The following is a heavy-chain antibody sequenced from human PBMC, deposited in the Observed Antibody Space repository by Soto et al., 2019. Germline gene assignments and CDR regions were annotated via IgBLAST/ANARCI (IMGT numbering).Heavy chain of an antibody. CDR3: ARGGCSSTSCPYYFDY. CDR2: IIPILGIA. CDR1: GGTFSSYT. J-gene: IGHJ4*02. D-gene: IGHD2-2*01. V-gene: IGHV1-69*02. Sequence: QVQLVQSGAEVTKPGSSVKVSCKASGGTFSSYTISWVRQAPGQGLEWMGRIIPILGIANYAQKFQGRVTITADKSTSTAYMELSRLRSEDTAVYYCARGGCSSTSCPYYFDYWGQGTLVTVSS.